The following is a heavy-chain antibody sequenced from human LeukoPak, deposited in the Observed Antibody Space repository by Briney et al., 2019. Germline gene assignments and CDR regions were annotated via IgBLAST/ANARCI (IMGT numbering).Heavy chain of an antibody. CDR1: GYFFSHYG. Sequence: ASVKVSCKTSGYFFSHYGISWVRQAPGQGPEWLGWISGFNDNTNYAQRVQGRVTMTTDTATSTAYMEQRSLRSDDTAVYYCARDQCSSTSCYVGVGIFDYWGQGTLVTVSS. V-gene: IGHV1-18*01. J-gene: IGHJ4*02. D-gene: IGHD2-2*01. CDR2: ISGFNDNT. CDR3: ARDQCSSTSCYVGVGIFDY.